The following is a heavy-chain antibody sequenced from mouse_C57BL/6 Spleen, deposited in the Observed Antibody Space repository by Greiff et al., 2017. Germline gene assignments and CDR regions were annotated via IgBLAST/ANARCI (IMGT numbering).Heavy chain of an antibody. Sequence: QVQLKQPGAELVMPGASVKLSCKASGYTFTSYWMHWVKQRPGQGLEWIGEIDPSDSYTNYNQKFKGKSTLTVDKSSSTAYMQLSSLTSEDSAVYYCARGGVVATDWYFDVWGTGTTVTVSS. J-gene: IGHJ1*03. CDR2: IDPSDSYT. D-gene: IGHD1-1*01. CDR3: ARGGVVATDWYFDV. CDR1: GYTFTSYW. V-gene: IGHV1-69*01.